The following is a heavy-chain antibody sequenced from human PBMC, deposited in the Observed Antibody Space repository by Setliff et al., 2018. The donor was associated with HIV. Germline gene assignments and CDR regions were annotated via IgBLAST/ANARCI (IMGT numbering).Heavy chain of an antibody. Sequence: SLTCTVSGGSISSHYWSWIRQAPAKGLEWIGTLYDTGRTYYNPPLKSRVSIFVDTTKNEFSLNLRSVTAADTAVYFCVNSGYDGDYYYYYMDVWGKGTTVTVSS. D-gene: IGHD5-12*01. V-gene: IGHV4-59*04. J-gene: IGHJ6*03. CDR3: VNSGYDGDYYYYYMDV. CDR2: LYDTGRT. CDR1: GGSISSHY.